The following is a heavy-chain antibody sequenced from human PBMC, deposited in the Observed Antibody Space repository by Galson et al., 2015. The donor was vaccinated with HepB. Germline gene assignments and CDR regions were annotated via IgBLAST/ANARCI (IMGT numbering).Heavy chain of an antibody. D-gene: IGHD6-13*01. V-gene: IGHV3-7*03. J-gene: IGHJ4*02. CDR1: GFTFSSYW. CDR3: ASSPYSSSWYPFDY. Sequence: SLRLSCAASGFTFSSYWMSWVRQAPGKGLEWVANIKQDGSEKYYVDSVKGRFTISRDNAKNSLYLQMNSLRAEDTAVYYCASSPYSSSWYPFDYWGQGTLVTVSS. CDR2: IKQDGSEK.